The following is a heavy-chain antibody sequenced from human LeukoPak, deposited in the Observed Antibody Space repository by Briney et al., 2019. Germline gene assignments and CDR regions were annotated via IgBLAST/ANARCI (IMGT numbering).Heavy chain of an antibody. V-gene: IGHV3-48*03. CDR2: ISFSGNSI. J-gene: IGHJ4*02. CDR1: GFSFSSYE. Sequence: GGSLRLSCAASGFSFSSYEMNWVRQAPGKGLEWVSDISFSGNSIYYADSVKGRFTISRDNAKNSLYLQMNSLRAEDTAVYYCARDRYCSTTSCSPTGLAYWGQGTLVTVSS. D-gene: IGHD2-2*01. CDR3: ARDRYCSTTSCSPTGLAY.